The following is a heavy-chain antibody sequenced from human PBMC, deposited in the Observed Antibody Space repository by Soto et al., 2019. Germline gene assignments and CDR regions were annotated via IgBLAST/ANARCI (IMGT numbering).Heavy chain of an antibody. D-gene: IGHD5-18*01. V-gene: IGHV4-31*03. J-gene: IGHJ6*02. CDR2: IYYSGST. CDR3: ASGGYSYGYYYYYYGMDV. Sequence: PSETLSLTCTVSGGSISSGGYYWSWIRQHPGKGLEWIGYIYYSGSTYYNPSLKSRVTISVDTSKNQFSLKLSSVTAADTAVYYCASGGYSYGYYYYYYGMDVWGQGTTVTVSS. CDR1: GGSISSGGYY.